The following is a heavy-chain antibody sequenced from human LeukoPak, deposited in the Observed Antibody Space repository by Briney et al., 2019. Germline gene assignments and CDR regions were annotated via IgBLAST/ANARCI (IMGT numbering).Heavy chain of an antibody. CDR3: AKAFQWGSWAQDAFDI. V-gene: IGHV3-23*01. D-gene: IGHD6-13*01. J-gene: IGHJ3*02. CDR1: GFTFSSYA. Sequence: AGSLRLSCAASGFTFSSYAMSWVRQAPGKGLEWVSAISGSGGSTYYADSVKGRFTISRDNSKNTLYLQMNSLRAEDTAVYYCAKAFQWGSWAQDAFDIWGQGTMVTVSS. CDR2: ISGSGGST.